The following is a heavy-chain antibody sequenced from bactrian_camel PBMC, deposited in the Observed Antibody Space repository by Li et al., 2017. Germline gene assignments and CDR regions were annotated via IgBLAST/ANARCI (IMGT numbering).Heavy chain of an antibody. CDR2: TYTDVSRT. J-gene: IGHJ4*01. CDR1: GFRFSSYY. D-gene: IGHD3*01. CDR3: AILAPTGQAEENNY. Sequence: HVQLVESGGGLVQPGGSLRLSCAGSGFRFSSYYMSWVRQAPGKGLEWVASTYTDVSRTYYRDSVKGRFTVSRDNAKNTLYLQSNSLKTEDTAMYYCAILAPTGQAEENNYWGQGTQVTVS. V-gene: IGHV3-2*01.